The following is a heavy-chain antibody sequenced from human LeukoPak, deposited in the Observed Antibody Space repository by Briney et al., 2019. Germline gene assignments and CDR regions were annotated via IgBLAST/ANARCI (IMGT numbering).Heavy chain of an antibody. CDR3: AKVRDTRDWYKDAFDI. Sequence: PGGSLRLSCAASGFTFSSYAMSWVRQAPGKGLEWVSAITGTGGSTYYVASVKGRFTVSRDNSKNRLYLQMSSLRAEDTAMYYCAKVRDTRDWYKDAFDIWGQGTRVTVSS. D-gene: IGHD6-19*01. CDR2: ITGTGGST. J-gene: IGHJ3*02. V-gene: IGHV3-23*01. CDR1: GFTFSSYA.